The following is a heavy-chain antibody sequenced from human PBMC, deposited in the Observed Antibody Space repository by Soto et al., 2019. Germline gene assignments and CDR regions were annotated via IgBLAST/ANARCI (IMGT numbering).Heavy chain of an antibody. CDR3: ARDLGWAFDY. D-gene: IGHD6-19*01. V-gene: IGHV3-48*02. CDR1: GFTFSTFS. J-gene: IGHJ4*02. CDR2: FGGDSRPI. Sequence: EVQLVESGGGLVQPAGSLRLSCAASGFTFSTFSMNWVRQAPGRGLEWIAYFGGDSRPISYADSVKGRFTISRDNAKNSLYLQMDSLRDEDTAVYYCARDLGWAFDYWGQGTLVTVSS.